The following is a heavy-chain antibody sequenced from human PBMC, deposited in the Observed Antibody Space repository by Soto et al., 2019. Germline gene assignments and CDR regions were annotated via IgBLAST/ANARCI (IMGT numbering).Heavy chain of an antibody. CDR3: ARTRMIESWIDT. J-gene: IGHJ5*02. Sequence: SETQSLTCNVSGNSISSYYWSWIRQPPGKGLEWIGCVYYTGSTLYNPPLKSRVTISVDMSRKELSRRLSSVIAADTAVYYCARTRMIESWIDTWPQGSPVTVFS. D-gene: IGHD5-12*01. CDR2: VYYTGST. CDR1: GNSISSYY. V-gene: IGHV4-59*01.